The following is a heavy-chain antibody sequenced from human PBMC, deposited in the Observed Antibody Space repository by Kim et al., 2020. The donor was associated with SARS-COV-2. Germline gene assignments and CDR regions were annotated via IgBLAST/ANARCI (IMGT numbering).Heavy chain of an antibody. Sequence: GGSLRLSCGASGFIFSDYGMHWVRQSPDKGLEWVAVISERGSSEFYADSVKGRFTISRDNSKNTLYLQMNSLRDEDTGIYYCVKDVGFRGYVMDVWGQGTLVTVSS. CDR1: GFIFSDYG. CDR2: ISERGSSE. CDR3: VKDVGFRGYVMDV. J-gene: IGHJ4*02. V-gene: IGHV3-30*18. D-gene: IGHD5-12*01.